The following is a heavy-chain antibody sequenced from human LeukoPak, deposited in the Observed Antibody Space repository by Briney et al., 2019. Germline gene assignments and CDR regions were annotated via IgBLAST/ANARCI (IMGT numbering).Heavy chain of an antibody. CDR3: ARGRITMVRRSHYYYMDV. D-gene: IGHD3-10*01. V-gene: IGHV1-69*05. CDR2: IIPIFGTA. J-gene: IGHJ6*03. CDR1: GGTFSSYA. Sequence: GASVKVSCKASGGTFSSYAISWVRQAPGQGLEWMGRIIPIFGTANYAQKFQGRVTITTDESTSTAYMELSSLRSEDTAVYYCARGRITMVRRSHYYYMDVWGKGTTVTVS.